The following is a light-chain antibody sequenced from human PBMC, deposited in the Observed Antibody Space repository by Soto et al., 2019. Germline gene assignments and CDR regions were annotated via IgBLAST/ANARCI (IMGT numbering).Light chain of an antibody. J-gene: IGKJ1*01. CDR2: DAS. CDR1: QEISNY. Sequence: DLQMIQSPSSLSASVGDRVTITCQASQEISNYLNWYQQKPGKAPKLLIYDASNLERGVPSRFSGRGSGTDITFTISSLQPEDFATYYCQQYDHLPRTFGRGTKVEIK. CDR3: QQYDHLPRT. V-gene: IGKV1-33*01.